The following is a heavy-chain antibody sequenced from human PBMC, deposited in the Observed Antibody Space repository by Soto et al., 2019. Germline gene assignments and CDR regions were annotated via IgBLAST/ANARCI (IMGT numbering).Heavy chain of an antibody. Sequence: GSLRLSCAASGFTFSSYSMNWVRQAPGKGLEWVSSISSSSSYIYYADSVKGRFTIPRDNAKNSLYLQMNSLRAEDTAVYYCARDIVVVPAASDAFDIWGQGTMVTVSS. V-gene: IGHV3-21*01. J-gene: IGHJ3*02. D-gene: IGHD2-2*01. CDR1: GFTFSSYS. CDR2: ISSSSSYI. CDR3: ARDIVVVPAASDAFDI.